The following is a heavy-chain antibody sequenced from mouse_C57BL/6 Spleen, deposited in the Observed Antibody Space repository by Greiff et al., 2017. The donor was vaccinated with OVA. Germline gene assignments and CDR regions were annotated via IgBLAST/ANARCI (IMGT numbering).Heavy chain of an antibody. Sequence: DVQLVESGGGLVKPGGSLKLSCAASGFTFSSYAMSWVRQTPEKRLEWVATISDGGSYTYYPDNVKGRFTISRDNAKNNLYLQMSHLKSEDTAMYYCARELFAYWGQGTLVTVSA. V-gene: IGHV5-4*01. CDR3: ARELFAY. CDR1: GFTFSSYA. CDR2: ISDGGSYT. J-gene: IGHJ3*01.